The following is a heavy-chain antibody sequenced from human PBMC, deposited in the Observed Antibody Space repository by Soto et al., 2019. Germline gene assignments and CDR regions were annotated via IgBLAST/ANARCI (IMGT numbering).Heavy chain of an antibody. CDR3: ARGERYCSGGSCYSECFDY. V-gene: IGHV1-18*01. D-gene: IGHD2-15*01. J-gene: IGHJ4*02. Sequence: ASVKVSCKASGYTFTSYGISWVRQAPGQGLGWMGWISAYNGNTNYAQKLQGRVTMTTDTSTSTAYMELRSLRSDDTAVYYCARGERYCSGGSCYSECFDYWGQGTLVTVSS. CDR1: GYTFTSYG. CDR2: ISAYNGNT.